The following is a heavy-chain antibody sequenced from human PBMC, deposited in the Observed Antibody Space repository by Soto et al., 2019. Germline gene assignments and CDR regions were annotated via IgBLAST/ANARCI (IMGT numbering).Heavy chain of an antibody. CDR3: ARREYYYDSSGYYKYYYYGMDV. V-gene: IGHV3-11*01. CDR1: GFTFCDYY. CDR2: ISSSGSTI. D-gene: IGHD3-22*01. J-gene: IGHJ6*02. Sequence: PGGSLRLSCAASGFTFCDYYMSWIRQAPGKGLEWVSYISSSGSTIYYADSVKGRFTISRDNAKNSLYLQMNSLRAEDTAVYYCARREYYYDSSGYYKYYYYGMDVWGQGTTVTVSS.